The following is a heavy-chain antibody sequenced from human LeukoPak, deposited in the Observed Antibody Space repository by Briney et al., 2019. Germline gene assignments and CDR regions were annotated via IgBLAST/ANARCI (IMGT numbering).Heavy chain of an antibody. CDR1: GGSIRSSYYY. CDR2: INHSGST. CDR3: AVLGGSGSQLGPKV. V-gene: IGHV4-39*07. Sequence: SETLSLTCTVSGGSIRSSYYYWSWIRQPPGKGLEWIGEINHSGSTNYNPSLKSRVTISVDTSKNQFSLKLSSVTAADTAVYYCAVLGGSGSQLGPKVWGQGTTVTVSS. J-gene: IGHJ6*02. D-gene: IGHD3-10*01.